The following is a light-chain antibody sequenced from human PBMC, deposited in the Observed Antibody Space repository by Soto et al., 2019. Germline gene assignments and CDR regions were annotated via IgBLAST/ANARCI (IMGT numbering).Light chain of an antibody. CDR3: CSYGGRTTFRV. J-gene: IGLJ3*02. Sequence: QSALTQPRSVSGSPGQSITISCTGTSSDFGDSNFVSWYRQHPGNAPKLLIYDADKRPSGVPDRLSGSKSGKTASLTISGLQAEDEADYYCCSYGGRTTFRVFGGGTKLTVL. V-gene: IGLV2-11*01. CDR1: SSDFGDSNF. CDR2: DAD.